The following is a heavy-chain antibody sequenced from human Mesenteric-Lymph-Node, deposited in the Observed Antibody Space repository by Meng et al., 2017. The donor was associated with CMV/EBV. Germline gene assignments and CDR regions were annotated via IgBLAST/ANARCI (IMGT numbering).Heavy chain of an antibody. D-gene: IGHD2-15*01. Sequence: GESLKISCAASGFTFSSYWMHWVRQAPGKGLVWVSRINTDGSSTDYADSVKGRFTISRDNAKNTLYLQINSLRAEDTAVYYCARDGGGYCSGGSCLEYGMDVWGQGTTVTVSS. CDR1: GFTFSSYW. J-gene: IGHJ6*02. CDR2: INTDGSST. CDR3: ARDGGGYCSGGSCLEYGMDV. V-gene: IGHV3-74*01.